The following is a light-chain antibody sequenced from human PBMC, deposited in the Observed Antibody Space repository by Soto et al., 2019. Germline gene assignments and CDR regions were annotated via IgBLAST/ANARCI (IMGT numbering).Light chain of an antibody. CDR1: QSVSSSY. CDR3: QQFGSSPRT. Sequence: EIVLNQSPGTVSLSQGERATLSCRASQSVSSSYLAWYQQKPGQAPRLLIYGASSRATGIPDRFSGSGSGTDFTLTISRLEPEDFAVYYCQQFGSSPRTFGQGTKVDIK. V-gene: IGKV3-20*01. J-gene: IGKJ1*01. CDR2: GAS.